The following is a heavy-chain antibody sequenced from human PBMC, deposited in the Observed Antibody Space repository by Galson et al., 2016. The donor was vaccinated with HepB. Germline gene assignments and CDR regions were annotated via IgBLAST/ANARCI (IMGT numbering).Heavy chain of an antibody. V-gene: IGHV3-30*18. CDR3: AKRHEYCPPVGCSVDY. D-gene: IGHD3-10*02. Sequence: GLEWVAADSVHGGRKFYADAVKGRFTISRDSANNMLFLQMSSQRDDDTAVYYCAKRHEYCPPVGCSVDYWGQGTLVSVSS. CDR2: DSVHGGRK. J-gene: IGHJ4*02.